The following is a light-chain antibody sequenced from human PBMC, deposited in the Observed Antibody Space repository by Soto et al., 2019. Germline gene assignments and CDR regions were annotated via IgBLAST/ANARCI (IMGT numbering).Light chain of an antibody. CDR3: SSYTSGTTFV. V-gene: IGLV2-14*01. CDR2: DVS. Sequence: QSVLTQPASVSGSPVQSITISCTGTSSDVGGYAYVSWYQQHPGKAPKLMICDVSNRPSGVSNRFSGSKSGNTASLTISGLQAEDEADYYCSSYTSGTTFVFGTGTKVTVL. CDR1: SSDVGGYAY. J-gene: IGLJ1*01.